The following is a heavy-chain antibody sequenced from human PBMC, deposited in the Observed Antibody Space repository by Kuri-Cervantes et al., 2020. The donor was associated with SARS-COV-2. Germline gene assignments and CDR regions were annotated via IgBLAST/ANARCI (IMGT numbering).Heavy chain of an antibody. Sequence: SQTLSLTCGVSVDSISPYYWTWIRQPPGKGLEWIGHIYYSGSVNYNPSLMSRLTISVDKSKNQVSLKLTSVTAADTAVYYCARSAAAFYGMDVWGQGTTVT. D-gene: IGHD2-2*01. J-gene: IGHJ6*02. V-gene: IGHV4-59*01. CDR3: ARSAAAFYGMDV. CDR1: VDSISPYY. CDR2: IYYSGSV.